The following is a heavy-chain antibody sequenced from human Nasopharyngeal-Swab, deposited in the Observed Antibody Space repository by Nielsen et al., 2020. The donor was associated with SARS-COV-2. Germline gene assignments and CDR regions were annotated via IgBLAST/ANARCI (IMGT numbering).Heavy chain of an antibody. CDR2: ISYDGSNK. V-gene: IGHV3-30*03. J-gene: IGHJ3*02. D-gene: IGHD3-22*01. CDR3: ARDRGTMIEGFDI. CDR1: GFTFSSYG. Sequence: GESLKISCAASGFTFSSYGMHWVRQAPGKGLEWVAVISYDGSNKYYADSVKGRFTISRDNSKNTLYLQMNSLRAEDTAVYYCARDRGTMIEGFDIWGQGTMVTVSS.